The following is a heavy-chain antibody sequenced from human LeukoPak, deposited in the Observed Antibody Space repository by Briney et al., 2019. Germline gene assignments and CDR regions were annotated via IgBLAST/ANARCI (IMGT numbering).Heavy chain of an antibody. CDR1: GGSISNYH. J-gene: IGHJ4*02. Sequence: SETLSLTCTVSGGSISNYHWSWIRQPAGKGLEWIGQIHTSGSTNYNPPLKSRVSMSIDTTEDQVSLAIRSVTAADTAFYYCARRDISSGWSFDYWGQGTLVTVSS. CDR2: IHTSGST. CDR3: ARRDISSGWSFDY. V-gene: IGHV4-4*07. D-gene: IGHD6-19*01.